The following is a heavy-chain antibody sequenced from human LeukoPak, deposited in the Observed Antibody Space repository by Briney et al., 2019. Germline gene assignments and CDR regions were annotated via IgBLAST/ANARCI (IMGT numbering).Heavy chain of an antibody. CDR2: INPSGGST. CDR1: GYTFTRYY. V-gene: IGHV1-46*01. Sequence: ASVKVSCKASGYTFTRYYMHWVRQAPGQGLEWMGIINPSGGSTSYAQKFQGRVTMTRDMSTSTVYMELSSLRSEDTAVYYCARDFSLNDSSGLGAFDIWGQGTMVTVSS. CDR3: ARDFSLNDSSGLGAFDI. D-gene: IGHD3-22*01. J-gene: IGHJ3*02.